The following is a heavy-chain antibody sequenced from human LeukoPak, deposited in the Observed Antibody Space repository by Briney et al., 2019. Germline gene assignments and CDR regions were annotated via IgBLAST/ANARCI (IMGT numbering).Heavy chain of an antibody. D-gene: IGHD6-19*01. CDR1: GFSLSTNA. J-gene: IGHJ4*02. Sequence: GGSLRLSCAASGFSLSTNAMHWVRQAPGKGLEWLTVISFDGNKKLYADSVRGRFTISRDISRNTLYLELNSLRVEDTALYYCARDSGYSIGWYRGFWGQGTLVTVSS. CDR3: ARDSGYSIGWYRGF. CDR2: ISFDGNKK. V-gene: IGHV3-30*03.